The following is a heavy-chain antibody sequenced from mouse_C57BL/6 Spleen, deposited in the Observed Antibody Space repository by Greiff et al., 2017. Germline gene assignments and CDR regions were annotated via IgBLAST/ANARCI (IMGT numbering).Heavy chain of an antibody. D-gene: IGHD1-1*01. Sequence: QVQLQQPGAELVKPGASVKLSCKASGYTFTSYWMHWVKQRPGQGLEWIGMIHPNSGSTNYNEKFKSKATLTVDKSSSTAYMQLSSLTSEDSAVYYCARWYGSSYGYAMDYWGQGTSVTVCS. J-gene: IGHJ4*01. CDR2: IHPNSGST. CDR1: GYTFTSYW. V-gene: IGHV1-64*01. CDR3: ARWYGSSYGYAMDY.